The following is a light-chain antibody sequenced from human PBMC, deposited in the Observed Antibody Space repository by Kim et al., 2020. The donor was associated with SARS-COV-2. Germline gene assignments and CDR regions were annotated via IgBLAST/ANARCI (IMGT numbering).Light chain of an antibody. J-gene: IGLJ3*02. Sequence: QPVLTQSSSASASLGSSVKLTCTLSSGHSSYIIAWHQQQPGKAPRYLMKLEGSGNSNKGSGVPDRFSGSSSGAYRYLTISNLQSEDEADYYCETWDSNTRVFGGGTKLTVL. V-gene: IGLV4-60*03. CDR1: SGHSSYI. CDR2: LEGSGNS. CDR3: ETWDSNTRV.